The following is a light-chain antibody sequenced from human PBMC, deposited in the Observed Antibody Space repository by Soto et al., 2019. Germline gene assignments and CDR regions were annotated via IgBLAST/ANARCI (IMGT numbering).Light chain of an antibody. CDR1: QSISSY. CDR2: DAS. Sequence: DIQRTQSPSALSSSVGDTWSITCRASQSISSYLNWYQQKPGKAPKLLIYDASSLESGVPSRFSGSGSGTEFTLTISSLQSEDFAVYYCQQYHNWPITFGQGTRLENK. CDR3: QQYHNWPIT. J-gene: IGKJ5*01. V-gene: IGKV1-39*01.